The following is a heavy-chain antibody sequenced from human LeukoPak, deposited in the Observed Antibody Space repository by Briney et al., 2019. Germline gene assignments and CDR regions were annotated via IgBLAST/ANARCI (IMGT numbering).Heavy chain of an antibody. Sequence: SSETLSLTCAVYGGSFSGYYWSWIRQPPGKGLEWIGEINHSGSTNYNPSLKSRVTISVDTSKNQFSLKLGSVTAADTAVYYCARDLPNYDSLGGFDYWGQGTLVTVSS. D-gene: IGHD3-22*01. CDR3: ARDLPNYDSLGGFDY. J-gene: IGHJ4*02. CDR1: GGSFSGYY. V-gene: IGHV4-34*01. CDR2: INHSGST.